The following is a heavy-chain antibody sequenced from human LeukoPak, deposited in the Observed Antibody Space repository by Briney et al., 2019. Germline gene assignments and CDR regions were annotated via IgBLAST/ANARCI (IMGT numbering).Heavy chain of an antibody. CDR2: INGNSGGT. V-gene: IGHV1-2*02. CDR3: ARENIEQWPAFDY. Sequence: GAPVKVSCKASGYTLTGYYMHWVRQAPGQGPEWMGWINGNSGGTKYAQKFEGRVTMTSDTSTSTVQMDLGTLRSDDTAVYYCARENIEQWPAFDYWGQGTPVTVSS. J-gene: IGHJ4*02. CDR1: GYTLTGYY. D-gene: IGHD1/OR15-1a*01.